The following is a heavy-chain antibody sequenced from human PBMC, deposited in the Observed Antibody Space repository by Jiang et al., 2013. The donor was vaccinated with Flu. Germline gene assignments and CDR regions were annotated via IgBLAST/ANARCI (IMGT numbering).Heavy chain of an antibody. Sequence: GLVKPSETLSSPAVSLVAPSVVTSGAGSGEPPGKGLQWIGSIYASGSNKPNPSLKSRVTISVDTSKNQFSLKLRSVTAADTAVYYCARGIDGYNYQGYYYFYMDVWGRGTTVTVSS. J-gene: IGHJ6*03. CDR2: IYASGSN. D-gene: IGHD5-24*01. CDR1: VAPSVVTS. CDR3: ARGIDGYNYQGYYYFYMDV. V-gene: IGHV4-4*09.